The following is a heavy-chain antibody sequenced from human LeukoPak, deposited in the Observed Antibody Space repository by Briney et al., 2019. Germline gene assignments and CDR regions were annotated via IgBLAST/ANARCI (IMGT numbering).Heavy chain of an antibody. V-gene: IGHV3-23*01. Sequence: PGGSLRLSCAASGFTFSSYGMSWFRQAPGKGLEWVSAISGSGGSTYYADSVKGRFTISRDNSKNTLYLQMNSLRAEDTAVYYRAKDPVLGGYGGSYHNWFDPWGQGTLVTVSS. CDR2: ISGSGGST. J-gene: IGHJ5*02. CDR1: GFTFSSYG. CDR3: AKDPVLGGYGGSYHNWFDP. D-gene: IGHD1-26*01.